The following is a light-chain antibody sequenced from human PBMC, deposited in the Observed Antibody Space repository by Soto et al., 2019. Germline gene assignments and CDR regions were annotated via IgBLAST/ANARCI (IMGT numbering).Light chain of an antibody. CDR2: EVS. CDR1: SSDVGGYNY. J-gene: IGLJ2*01. V-gene: IGLV2-14*01. CDR3: SSYTSSSFVV. Sequence: QSALTQPASVSGSPGQSITISCTGTSSDVGGYNYVSWYQQHPGKAPKPMIYEVSNRPSGVSNRFSCSKSGNTASLTISGLQVEDEADYYCSSYTSSSFVVFGGGTKLTVL.